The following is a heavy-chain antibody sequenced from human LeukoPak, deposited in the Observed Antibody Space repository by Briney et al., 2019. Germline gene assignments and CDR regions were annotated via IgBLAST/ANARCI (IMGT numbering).Heavy chain of an antibody. J-gene: IGHJ4*02. CDR2: ISSSSSYI. D-gene: IGHD1-26*01. CDR3: TLNSGSYYGFDY. CDR1: GFTFSSYS. Sequence: PGGSLRLSCAASGFTFSSYSMNWVRQAPGKGLEWVSSISSSSSYIYYADSVKGRFTISRDNAKNSLYLQMNSLRAEDTAVYYCTLNSGSYYGFDYWGQGTLVTVSS. V-gene: IGHV3-21*01.